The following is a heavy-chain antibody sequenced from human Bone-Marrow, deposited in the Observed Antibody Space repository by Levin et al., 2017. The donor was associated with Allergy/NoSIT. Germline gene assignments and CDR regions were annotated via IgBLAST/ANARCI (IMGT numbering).Heavy chain of an antibody. V-gene: IGHV4-59*01. Sequence: PSETLSLTCTVSGGSISSYYWSWIRQPPGKGLEGIGNIYYSGSTNYNPSPKSRVTISVDTSKNQFSLKLSSVTAADTAVYYCARLGIVGATRLWFDPWGQGTLVTVSS. CDR3: ARLGIVGATRLWFDP. CDR2: IYYSGST. D-gene: IGHD1-26*01. CDR1: GGSISSYY. J-gene: IGHJ5*02.